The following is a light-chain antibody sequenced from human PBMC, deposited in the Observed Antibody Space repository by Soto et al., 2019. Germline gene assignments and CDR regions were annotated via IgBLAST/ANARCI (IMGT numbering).Light chain of an antibody. J-gene: IGKJ4*01. Sequence: IQLTQSPSSLSASVGDRVTITCRASQGITSYLAWYQQRPGKAPGLLIYSASTLQSGVPSRFSGSGYGTDFSLTISNLQPEDFATYYCQQFYSHPLTFGGGTKVEIK. CDR1: QGITSY. CDR3: QQFYSHPLT. CDR2: SAS. V-gene: IGKV1-9*01.